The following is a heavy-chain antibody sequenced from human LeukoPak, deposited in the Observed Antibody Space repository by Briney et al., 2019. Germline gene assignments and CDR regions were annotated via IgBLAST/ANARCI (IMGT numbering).Heavy chain of an antibody. V-gene: IGHV3-23*01. D-gene: IGHD4-17*01. CDR2: ISGSGGST. J-gene: IGHJ6*03. CDR1: GFTFSSYA. Sequence: GGSLRLSCAASGFTFSSYAMSWVRQAPGKGLEWVSAISGSGGSTYYADSVKGRFTISRDNSKNTLYLQMNSLRAEDTAVYYCAKNVVTTNYYYYYMDVWGKGTTVTVSS. CDR3: AKNVVTTNYYYYYMDV.